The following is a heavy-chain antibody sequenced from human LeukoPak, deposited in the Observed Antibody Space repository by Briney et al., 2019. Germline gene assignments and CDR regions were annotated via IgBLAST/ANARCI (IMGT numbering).Heavy chain of an antibody. D-gene: IGHD3-22*01. CDR1: GFTFSSYA. CDR2: TSGSGGST. CDR3: AREANYDGSGYYSRDHYFDY. J-gene: IGHJ4*02. V-gene: IGHV3-23*01. Sequence: GGSLRLSCAASGFTFSSYAMSWVRQAPGKGLEWVSATSGSGGSTYYADSVKGRFTISRDNSKNTLYLQMNSLRAEDTAVYFCAREANYDGSGYYSRDHYFDYWGQGTLVTVSS.